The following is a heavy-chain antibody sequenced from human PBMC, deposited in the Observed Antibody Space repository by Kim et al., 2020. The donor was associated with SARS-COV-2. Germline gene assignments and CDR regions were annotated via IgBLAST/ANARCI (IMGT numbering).Heavy chain of an antibody. D-gene: IGHD3-9*01. J-gene: IGHJ4*02. Sequence: SVKGRFTTTRDNSKNTLCLKMNSLRAEDTAVYYCARGPTYYDILTGYPDYWGQGTLVTVSS. CDR3: ARGPTYYDILTGYPDY. V-gene: IGHV3-30*01.